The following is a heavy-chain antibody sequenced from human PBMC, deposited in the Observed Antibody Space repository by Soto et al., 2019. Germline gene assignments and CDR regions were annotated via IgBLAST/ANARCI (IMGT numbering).Heavy chain of an antibody. J-gene: IGHJ4*02. CDR1: SGSISSGDYY. V-gene: IGHV4-30-4*01. CDR2: IYYSGST. CDR3: ASRGGYSLNFDY. Sequence: SETLSLTCTVSSGSISSGDYYWSWIRQPPGKGLEWIGYIYYSGSTYYNPSLKSRVTISVDTSKNQFCLKLSSVTASDTAVYYCASRGGYSLNFDYWGQGTLVTVSS. D-gene: IGHD5-18*01.